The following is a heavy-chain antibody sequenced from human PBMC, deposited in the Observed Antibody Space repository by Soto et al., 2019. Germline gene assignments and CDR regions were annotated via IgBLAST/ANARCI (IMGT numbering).Heavy chain of an antibody. J-gene: IGHJ3*02. CDR1: GFTFSNAW. D-gene: IGHD2-2*01. V-gene: IGHV3-15*01. CDR3: TYHLLSHDVIDI. Sequence: EVQLVESGGGLVKPGGSLRLSCAASGFTFSNAWMSWVRQAPGKGLEWVGRIKSKTDGGTTDYAAPVKGRFTISRDDSKNTLYLQMNSLKTEDTAVYYCTYHLLSHDVIDIWGHGTMVTVSS. CDR2: IKSKTDGGTT.